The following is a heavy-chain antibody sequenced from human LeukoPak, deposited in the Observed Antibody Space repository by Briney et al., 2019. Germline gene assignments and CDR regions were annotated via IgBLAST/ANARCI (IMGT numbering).Heavy chain of an antibody. Sequence: SETLSLTCAVYGGSFSGYYWTWIRQTPEKGLEWIGEMNPNRSTNYNPSLKSRVTISVDTSKNQFSLELSSVTAADTAVYYCARGRQDVTMIVVVMTAVSYYLDVWGKGTTVTVS. J-gene: IGHJ6*03. CDR3: ARGRQDVTMIVVVMTAVSYYLDV. CDR2: MNPNRST. D-gene: IGHD3-22*01. V-gene: IGHV4-34*01. CDR1: GGSFSGYY.